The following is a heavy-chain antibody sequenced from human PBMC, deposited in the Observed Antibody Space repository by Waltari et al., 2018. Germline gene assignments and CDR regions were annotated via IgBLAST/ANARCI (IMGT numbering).Heavy chain of an antibody. CDR3: AGGPGGGIELY. Sequence: EVQLVESGGGVVRPGGSLRLSCAASGFTFDDYGMSWVRQAPGKGLGWVSGLNWNGGRTGYEDTVKGRVTISRDNAKNSLYMQRNRLRAEDTALYDGAGGPGGGIELYWGQGTLVTVSS. J-gene: IGHJ4*02. V-gene: IGHV3-20*01. CDR1: GFTFDDYG. D-gene: IGHD3-16*01. CDR2: LNWNGGRT.